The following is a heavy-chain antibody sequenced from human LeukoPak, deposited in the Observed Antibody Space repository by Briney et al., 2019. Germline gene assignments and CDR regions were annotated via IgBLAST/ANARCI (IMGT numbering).Heavy chain of an antibody. D-gene: IGHD3-22*01. CDR3: SYYYDSSGYPDFDY. CDR2: IKSKTDGGTT. J-gene: IGHJ4*02. V-gene: IGHV3-15*01. CDR1: GFTFSKAW. Sequence: PGGSLRPSCAASGFTFSKAWMRWVRQAPGKGLEWVGRIKSKTDGGTTDYAAPVKGRFSISRDDSKNTLYLQMNSLKTEDTAVYYCSYYYDSSGYPDFDYWGQGTLDTVSS.